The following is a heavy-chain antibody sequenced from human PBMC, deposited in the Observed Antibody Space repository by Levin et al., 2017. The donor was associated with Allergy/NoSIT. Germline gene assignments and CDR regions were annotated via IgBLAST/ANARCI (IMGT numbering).Heavy chain of an antibody. Sequence: GESLKISCKASGYTFTSYYMHWVRQAPGQGLEWMGIINPSGGSTSYAQKFQGRVTMTRDTSTSTVYMELSSLRSEDTAVYYCARGPLRYDILVYWGQGTLVTVSS. J-gene: IGHJ4*02. V-gene: IGHV1-46*01. D-gene: IGHD3-9*01. CDR3: ARGPLRYDILVY. CDR2: INPSGGST. CDR1: GYTFTSYY.